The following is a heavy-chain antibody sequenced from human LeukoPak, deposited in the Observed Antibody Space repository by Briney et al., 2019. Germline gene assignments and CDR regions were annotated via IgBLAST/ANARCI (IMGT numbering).Heavy chain of an antibody. D-gene: IGHD1-26*01. CDR2: INHSGST. J-gene: IGHJ6*03. CDR3: ARGLLGYYYYMDV. V-gene: IGHV4-34*01. Sequence: PSETLSLTCAVYGGSFSGYYWSWIRQPPGKGLEWIGEINHSGSTNYNPSLKSRVTISVDTSKNQFSLKLSSVTAADTAVYYCARGLLGYYYYMDVWGKGTTVTISS. CDR1: GGSFSGYY.